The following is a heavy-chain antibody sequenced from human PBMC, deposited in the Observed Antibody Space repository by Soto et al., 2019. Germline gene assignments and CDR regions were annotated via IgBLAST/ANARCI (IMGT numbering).Heavy chain of an antibody. J-gene: IGHJ5*02. CDR2: ISYDGSNK. D-gene: IGHD3-9*01. CDR3: AKKGYDILSNWFDP. Sequence: QVPLVESGGGVVQPGRSLRLSCAASGFTFSSYGMHWVRQAPGKGLEWVAVISYDGSNKYYADSVKGRFTISRDNSKNTLYLQMNSLRAEDTAVYYCAKKGYDILSNWFDPWGQGTLVTVSS. CDR1: GFTFSSYG. V-gene: IGHV3-30*18.